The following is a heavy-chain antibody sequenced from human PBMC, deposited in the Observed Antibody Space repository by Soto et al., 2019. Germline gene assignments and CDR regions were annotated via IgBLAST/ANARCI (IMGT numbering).Heavy chain of an antibody. D-gene: IGHD1-7*01. CDR3: VTYSWNYDISSGDS. V-gene: IGHV3-23*01. CDR2: INVSGALT. J-gene: IGHJ4*02. Sequence: GGSLRLSCAASGFPFDAHGMAWVRQSPGKGLQWVSSINVSGALTYYIESVKGRFTISRGNARNTLYLQMDSLRVEDTAVYYCVTYSWNYDISSGDSWGQGTLVTVSS. CDR1: GFPFDAHG.